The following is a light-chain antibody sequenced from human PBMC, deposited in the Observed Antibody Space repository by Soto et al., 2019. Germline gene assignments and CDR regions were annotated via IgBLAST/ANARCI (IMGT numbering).Light chain of an antibody. V-gene: IGLV2-14*01. CDR1: SSDVGGYNY. CDR3: CSYAGGNFWV. CDR2: AVS. J-gene: IGLJ3*02. Sequence: QSALTQPASVSGSPGRSITISCTGASSDVGGYNYVSWYQQHPGKAPKLLIYAVSHRPSGVSNRFSGSKSGNTASLTIAGLQAGDEADYYCCSYAGGNFWVFGGGTKVTVL.